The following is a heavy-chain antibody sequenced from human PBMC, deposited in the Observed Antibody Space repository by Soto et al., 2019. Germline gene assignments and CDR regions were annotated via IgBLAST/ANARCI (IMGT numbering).Heavy chain of an antibody. D-gene: IGHD2-21*02. CDR3: ARETQSYGGNSGNWFDP. CDR2: IIPIFGTA. CDR1: GGTFSSYA. J-gene: IGHJ5*02. Sequence: SVKVSCKASGGTFSSYAISWVRQAPGQGLEWMGGIIPIFGTANYAQKFQGRVTITADESTSTAYMELSSLRSEDTAVYYCARETQSYGGNSGNWFDPWGQGTLVTVSS. V-gene: IGHV1-69*13.